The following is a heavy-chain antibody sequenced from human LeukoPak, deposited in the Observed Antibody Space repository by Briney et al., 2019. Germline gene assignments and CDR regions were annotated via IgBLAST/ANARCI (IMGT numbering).Heavy chain of an antibody. J-gene: IGHJ6*02. Sequence: SETLSLTCAVYGGSFSGYYWSWIRQPPGKGLEWIGEINHSGSTNYNPSLKSRVTISVDTSKNQFSLKLSSVTAADTAVYYCARSGSYYCYYGMDVWAQGTTVTVSS. CDR1: GGSFSGYY. CDR2: INHSGST. V-gene: IGHV4-34*01. CDR3: ARSGSYYCYYGMDV. D-gene: IGHD1-14*01.